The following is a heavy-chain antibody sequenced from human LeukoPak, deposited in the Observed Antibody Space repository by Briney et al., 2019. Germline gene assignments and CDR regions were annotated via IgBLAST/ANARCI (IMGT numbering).Heavy chain of an antibody. CDR2: ISYDGSNK. CDR3: ARRKGSGRNHGGVDY. J-gene: IGHJ4*02. Sequence: GGSLRLSCAASGFTFSSYGMHWVRQAPGKGLEWVAVISYDGSNKYYADSVKGRFTISRDNSKNTLYLQMNSLRAEDTAVYYCARRKGSGRNHGGVDYWGQGTLVTVSS. V-gene: IGHV3-30*03. CDR1: GFTFSSYG. D-gene: IGHD1-14*01.